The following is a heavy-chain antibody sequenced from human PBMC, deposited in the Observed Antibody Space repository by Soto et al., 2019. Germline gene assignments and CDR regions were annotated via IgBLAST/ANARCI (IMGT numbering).Heavy chain of an antibody. CDR2: IYYSGST. CDR1: GGSITSSSYY. V-gene: IGHV4-39*01. J-gene: IGHJ5*02. Sequence: PSETLSLTCTVSGGSITSSSYYWGWIRQPPGKGLEWIGSIYYSGSTYYNTSLKSRVTISVDTSKNQFSLKLSSVTAADTAVYYCARHQSHSSSYVDPWGQGTLVTVS. CDR3: ARHQSHSSSYVDP. D-gene: IGHD6-13*01.